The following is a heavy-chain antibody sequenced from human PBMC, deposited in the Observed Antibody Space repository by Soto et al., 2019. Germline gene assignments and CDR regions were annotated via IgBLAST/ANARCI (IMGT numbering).Heavy chain of an antibody. Sequence: APVKLYCKISGYTITELSMHWVSQDPGKGLEWMGGFDPEDGETIYAQKFQGRVTMTEDTSTDTAYMELSSLRSEDTAVYYCATDSRGAARRFDYWGQGTLVTVSS. CDR3: ATDSRGAARRFDY. CDR2: FDPEDGET. J-gene: IGHJ4*02. CDR1: GYTITELS. V-gene: IGHV1-24*01. D-gene: IGHD6-6*01.